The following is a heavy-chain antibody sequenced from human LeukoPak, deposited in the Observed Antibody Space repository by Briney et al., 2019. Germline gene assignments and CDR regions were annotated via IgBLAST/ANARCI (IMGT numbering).Heavy chain of an antibody. D-gene: IGHD1-7*01. J-gene: IGHJ4*02. CDR1: GFTFSNAW. V-gene: IGHV3-15*01. Sequence: GGSLRLSCAASGFTFSNAWMSWVRQAPGKGLEWVGRIKSKTDGGTTDYAAPVKGRFTIPRDDSKNTLYLQMSSLKTEDTAVYYCTTDRIGKSNYYFDYWGQGTLVTVSS. CDR2: IKSKTDGGTT. CDR3: TTDRIGKSNYYFDY.